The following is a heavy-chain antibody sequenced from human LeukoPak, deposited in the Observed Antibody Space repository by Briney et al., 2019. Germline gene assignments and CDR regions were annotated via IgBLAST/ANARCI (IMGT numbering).Heavy chain of an antibody. D-gene: IGHD4-17*01. CDR1: GFTFSNYA. CDR3: ARGIYGDYDH. Sequence: GGSLRLSCAASGFTFSNYAMSWVRRAPGKGLEWVSAISSSGGGTYYADSVKGRFTISRDNSKDTLSLQMNSLRAEDTAVYYCARGIYGDYDHWGQGTLVTVST. V-gene: IGHV3-23*01. J-gene: IGHJ1*01. CDR2: ISSSGGGT.